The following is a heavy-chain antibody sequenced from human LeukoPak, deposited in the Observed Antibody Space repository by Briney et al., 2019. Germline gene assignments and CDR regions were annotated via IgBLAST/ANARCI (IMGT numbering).Heavy chain of an antibody. Sequence: ASVKVSCKASGYTFTNYYMHWVRQAPGQGLEWMGIINPSSGSTGYAQKFQGRVTMTRDTSTSTVYMDLSSLKSEDTTVYYCVRSRDGDNYLDYWGQGTLVTVSS. J-gene: IGHJ4*02. D-gene: IGHD5-24*01. CDR1: GYTFTNYY. CDR3: VRSRDGDNYLDY. CDR2: INPSSGST. V-gene: IGHV1-46*01.